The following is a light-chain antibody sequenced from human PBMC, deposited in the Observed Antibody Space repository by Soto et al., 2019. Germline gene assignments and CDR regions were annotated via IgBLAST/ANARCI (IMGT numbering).Light chain of an antibody. CDR3: SSYTSRSSSYV. CDR2: DVS. CDR1: SSDVGAYNY. V-gene: IGLV2-14*01. Sequence: QSALTQPASVSGSPGQSITISCTGTSSDVGAYNYVSWYQQHPGKAPKLMIYDVSNRPSGISNRFSGSKSGNTASLTISGLQAEDEADYYYSSYTSRSSSYVLGTGTEVTV. J-gene: IGLJ1*01.